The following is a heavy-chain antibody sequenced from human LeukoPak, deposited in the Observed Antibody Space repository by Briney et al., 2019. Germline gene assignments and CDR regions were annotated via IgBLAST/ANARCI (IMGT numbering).Heavy chain of an antibody. CDR2: IIPIFGTA. J-gene: IGHJ4*02. D-gene: IGHD6-13*01. Sequence: SVKVSCKASGYTFTSYDINWVRQAPGQGLEWMGGIIPIFGTANYAQKFQGRVTITADKSTTTAYMELSSLSSEDTAVYYCARSSIIAAAGPYYFDYWGQGTLVTVSS. CDR1: GYTFTSYD. CDR3: ARSSIIAAAGPYYFDY. V-gene: IGHV1-69*06.